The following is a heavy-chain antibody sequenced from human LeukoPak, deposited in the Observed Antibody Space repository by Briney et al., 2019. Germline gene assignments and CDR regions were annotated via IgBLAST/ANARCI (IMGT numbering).Heavy chain of an antibody. Sequence: ASVKVSCKASGYTFTGYYMHWVRQAPGQGLEWMGRINPNSGGTTYAQKFQGRVTMTRDTSISTAYMELSRLRSDDTAVYYCARSNDYSFYFDYWGQGALVTVSS. J-gene: IGHJ4*02. CDR3: ARSNDYSFYFDY. CDR2: INPNSGGT. CDR1: GYTFTGYY. V-gene: IGHV1-2*06. D-gene: IGHD5-12*01.